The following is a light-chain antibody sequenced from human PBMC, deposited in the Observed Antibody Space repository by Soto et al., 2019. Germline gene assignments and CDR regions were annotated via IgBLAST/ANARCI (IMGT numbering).Light chain of an antibody. CDR3: QPYGSSSTWT. V-gene: IGKV3-20*01. CDR1: QSVSSSY. J-gene: IGKJ1*01. CDR2: GAS. Sequence: EIVLTQSPGTLSLSPGERATLSCRASQSVSSSYLAWYQQKPGQAPRLLIYGASSRATGIPDRFSGSGSGTDFTLTISRLEPEDSVVYYCQPYGSSSTWTFGQGTKVEIK.